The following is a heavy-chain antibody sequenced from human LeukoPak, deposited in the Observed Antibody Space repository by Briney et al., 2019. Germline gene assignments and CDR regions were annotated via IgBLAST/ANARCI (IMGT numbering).Heavy chain of an antibody. CDR1: GFTFSSYA. V-gene: IGHV3-30*04. J-gene: IGHJ4*02. D-gene: IGHD3-10*01. Sequence: GGSLRLSCAASGFTFSSYAMHWVRQAPGKGLEWVAVISYDGSNKYYADSVKGRFTISRDNSKNTLYLQMNSLRAEDTAVYYCARDSQVLWFGELSNPDYWGQGTLVTVSS. CDR3: ARDSQVLWFGELSNPDY. CDR2: ISYDGSNK.